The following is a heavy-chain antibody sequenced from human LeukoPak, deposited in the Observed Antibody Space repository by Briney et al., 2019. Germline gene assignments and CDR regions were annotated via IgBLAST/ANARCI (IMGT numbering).Heavy chain of an antibody. CDR2: INHSGST. J-gene: IGHJ4*02. D-gene: IGHD6-13*01. Sequence: SETLSLTCVVYGGSFSGYYWSWIRQPPGKGLEWIGEINHSGSTNYNPSLKSRVTISVDTSKNQFSLKLSSVTAADTAVYYCARFGIAADYWGQGTLVTVSS. CDR1: GGSFSGYY. CDR3: ARFGIAADY. V-gene: IGHV4-34*01.